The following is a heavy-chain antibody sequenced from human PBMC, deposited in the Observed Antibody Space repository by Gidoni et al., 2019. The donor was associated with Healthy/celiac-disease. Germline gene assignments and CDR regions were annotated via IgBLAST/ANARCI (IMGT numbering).Heavy chain of an antibody. Sequence: QLQLQESGPGLVQPSETLSLTCTVSCGSISSSSYYWGWLRQPPGKGLEWIGSIYYSGSTYYNPSLKSRVTISVDTSKNQFSLKLSSVTAADTAVYYCAREYYPWSPDYWGQGTLVTVSS. CDR3: AREYYPWSPDY. D-gene: IGHD2-8*01. CDR2: IYYSGST. V-gene: IGHV4-39*07. J-gene: IGHJ4*02. CDR1: CGSISSSSYY.